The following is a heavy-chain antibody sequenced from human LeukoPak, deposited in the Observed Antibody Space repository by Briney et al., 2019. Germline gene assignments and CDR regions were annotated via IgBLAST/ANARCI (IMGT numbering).Heavy chain of an antibody. CDR3: AKDDTAMVIYYYGMDV. D-gene: IGHD5-18*01. Sequence: ASVKVSCKASGYTFTSYYMHWVRQAPGQGLEWMGIINPSGGSTSYAQKFQGRVTMTRDTSTSTVYMELSSLRSEDTAVYYCAKDDTAMVIYYYGMDVWGQGTTVTVSS. V-gene: IGHV1-46*01. J-gene: IGHJ6*02. CDR1: GYTFTSYY. CDR2: INPSGGST.